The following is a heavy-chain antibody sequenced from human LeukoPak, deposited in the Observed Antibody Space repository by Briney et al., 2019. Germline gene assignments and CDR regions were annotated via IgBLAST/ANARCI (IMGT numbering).Heavy chain of an antibody. V-gene: IGHV3-21*04. CDR2: ISFSSTDI. Sequence: AGGSLRLSCAASGFTLTNYNMHWVRQAPGRGLEWVSSISFSSTDIYYADSVKGRFSVSRDNNKNSLYLQMDSLKTEDTAVYFCAKDPGVGDYFDHWGQGTLVTVSS. CDR1: GFTLTNYN. CDR3: AKDPGVGDYFDH. J-gene: IGHJ4*02. D-gene: IGHD2-15*01.